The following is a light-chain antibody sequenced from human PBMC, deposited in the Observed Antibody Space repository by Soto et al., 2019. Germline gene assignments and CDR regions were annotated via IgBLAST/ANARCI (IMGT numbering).Light chain of an antibody. CDR1: QSVSSSY. CDR3: QQYGSSPLT. J-gene: IGKJ4*01. CDR2: GAS. Sequence: EIVLTQSPVALSLSPGERATLSCRASQSVSSSYLAWYQQKPGQAPRLLIYGASTRATGIPARFSGSGSGTEFTLTISSLQSEDFAVYYCQQYGSSPLTFGGGTKVDNK. V-gene: IGKV3-20*01.